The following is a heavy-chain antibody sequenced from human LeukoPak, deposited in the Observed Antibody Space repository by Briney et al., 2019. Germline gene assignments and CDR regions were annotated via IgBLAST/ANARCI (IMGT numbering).Heavy chain of an antibody. D-gene: IGHD3-22*01. J-gene: IGHJ5*02. V-gene: IGHV1-69*13. CDR1: GGTFSSYA. CDR2: IIPIFGTA. CDR3: ARSEYYYDSSGPNWFDP. Sequence: SVKVSCKASGGTFSSYAISWVRQAPGQGLEWMGGIIPIFGTANYAQKFQGRVTITADESTSTAYMELSSLRSEDTAVYYCARSEYYYDSSGPNWFDPWGRGTLVTVSS.